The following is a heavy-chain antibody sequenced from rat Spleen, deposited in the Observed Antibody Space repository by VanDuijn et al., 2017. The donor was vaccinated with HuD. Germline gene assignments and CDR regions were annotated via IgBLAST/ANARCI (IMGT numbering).Heavy chain of an antibody. CDR1: GFTFNKYW. Sequence: EVQLVETGGGSVQPGRSLKLSCVASGFTFNKYWMNWIRQAPGQGLEWVASITNSGGGLYYPDSVKGRFTISRDNAQNTLYLQMNNLRSEDTATYYCARENYYSGDYWGQGVMVTVSS. J-gene: IGHJ2*01. V-gene: IGHV5-31*01. D-gene: IGHD1-1*01. CDR2: ITNSGGGL. CDR3: ARENYYSGDY.